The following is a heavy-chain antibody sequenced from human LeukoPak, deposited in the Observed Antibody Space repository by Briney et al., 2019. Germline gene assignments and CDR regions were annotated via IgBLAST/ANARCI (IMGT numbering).Heavy chain of an antibody. V-gene: IGHV1-8*01. CDR1: GYTFTSYD. CDR2: MNPNSGNT. D-gene: IGHD6-13*01. CDR3: ARERGIAAAGTLGGLGY. Sequence: ASVKVSCKASGYTFTSYDINWVRQATGQGLEWMGWMNPNSGNTGYAQKFQGRVTMTRNTSISTAYMELSSLRSEDTAVYYCARERGIAAAGTLGGLGYWGQGTLVTVSP. J-gene: IGHJ4*02.